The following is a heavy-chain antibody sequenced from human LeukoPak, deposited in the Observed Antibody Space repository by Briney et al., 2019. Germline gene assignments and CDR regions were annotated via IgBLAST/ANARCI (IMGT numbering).Heavy chain of an antibody. CDR3: ARHSDSSSWYSWFDP. J-gene: IGHJ5*02. CDR2: IYYSGTS. V-gene: IGHV4-59*08. Sequence: SETLSLTCTVSGDSISSYYRSWVRQPPGKGLEWIGYIYYSGTSNYNPSLKSRVTISIDTSKNQFSLRLTSVTAADTAVYYCARHSDSSSWYSWFDPWGQGTLVTVSS. CDR1: GDSISSYY. D-gene: IGHD6-13*01.